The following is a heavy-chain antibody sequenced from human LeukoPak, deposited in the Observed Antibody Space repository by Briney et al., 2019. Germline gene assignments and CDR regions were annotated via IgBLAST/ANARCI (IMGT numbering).Heavy chain of an antibody. CDR2: INPNSGGT. CDR1: GYTFTGYY. D-gene: IGHD5-18*01. J-gene: IGHJ4*02. V-gene: IGHV1-2*02. CDR3: ARALRTWIQLWFDY. Sequence: GASVKVSCKASGYTFTGYYMHWVRQAPGQGLEWMGWINPNSGGTNYAQKFQGRVTMTRDTSISTAYMELSRLRSDDTAVYYCARALRTWIQLWFDYWGQGTLVTVSS.